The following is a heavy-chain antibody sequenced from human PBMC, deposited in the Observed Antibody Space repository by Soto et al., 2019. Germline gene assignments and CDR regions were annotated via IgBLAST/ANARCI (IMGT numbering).Heavy chain of an antibody. Sequence: GGSLRLSCTTSGFPFYTYGMHCIRQAPGKGHEWVTTTWYHANTYYYKDSIKGRFSVSRDDSKNTVFLQMNTLRAEDTATYSCARARRYGGNYVFDFWGLGRLVTVYS. CDR3: ARARRYGGNYVFDF. J-gene: IGHJ4*02. CDR2: TWYHANTY. CDR1: GFPFYTYG. D-gene: IGHD4-4*01. V-gene: IGHV3-33*01.